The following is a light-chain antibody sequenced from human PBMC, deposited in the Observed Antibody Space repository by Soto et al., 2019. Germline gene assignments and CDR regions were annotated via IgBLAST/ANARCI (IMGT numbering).Light chain of an antibody. CDR3: MQTLETPLT. CDR1: QSLLYGNGYKY. J-gene: IGKJ4*01. V-gene: IGKV2-28*01. CDR2: LGS. Sequence: DIVMTQSPLSLSVTPGEPASISCRSSQSLLYGNGYKYLDWYLQKPGQSPQLLIYLGSNRASGVPDRFSGSGSGTDFTLKISRVEAEDVGIYYCMQTLETPLTFGGGTKVDIK.